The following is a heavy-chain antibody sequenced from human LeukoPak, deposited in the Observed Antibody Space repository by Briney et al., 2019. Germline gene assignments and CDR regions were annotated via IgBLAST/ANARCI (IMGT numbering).Heavy chain of an antibody. D-gene: IGHD2-2*01. CDR2: INPNSGGT. J-gene: IGHJ4*02. CDR3: ARDWYCSSTSCYYFDY. V-gene: IGHV1-2*02. Sequence: ASVKVSCKASGYTFTGHYMHWVRQAPGQGLEWMGWINPNSGGTNYAQKFQGRVTMTRDTSISTAYMELSRLRSDDTAVYYCARDWYCSSTSCYYFDYWGQGTLVTVSS. CDR1: GYTFTGHY.